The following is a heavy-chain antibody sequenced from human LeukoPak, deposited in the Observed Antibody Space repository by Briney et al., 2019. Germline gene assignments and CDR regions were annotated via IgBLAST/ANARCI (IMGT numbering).Heavy chain of an antibody. CDR2: IIPIFGTA. Sequence: ASVKVSCKASGGTFSSYAISWVRQAPGQGLEWMGGIIPIFGTANYAQKFQGRVTITADESTSTAYMELSSLRSEDTAVYYCAAYGGNSGKLDYWGQGTLVTVSS. CDR1: GGTFSSYA. J-gene: IGHJ4*02. D-gene: IGHD4-23*01. CDR3: AAYGGNSGKLDY. V-gene: IGHV1-69*13.